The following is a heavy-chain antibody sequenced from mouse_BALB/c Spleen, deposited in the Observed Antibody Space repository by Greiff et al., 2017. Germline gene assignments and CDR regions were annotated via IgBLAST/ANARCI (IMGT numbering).Heavy chain of an antibody. J-gene: IGHJ2*01. V-gene: IGHV5-6-4*01. Sequence: EVKVVESGGGLVKPGGSLKLSCAVSGFTFSSYTMSWVRQTPEKRLEWVATISSGGSYTYYPDSVKGRFTISRDNAKNTLYLQMSSLKSEDTAMYYCTRNGAYYFDYWGQGTTLTVSS. CDR1: GFTFSSYT. CDR3: TRNGAYYFDY. CDR2: ISSGGSYT.